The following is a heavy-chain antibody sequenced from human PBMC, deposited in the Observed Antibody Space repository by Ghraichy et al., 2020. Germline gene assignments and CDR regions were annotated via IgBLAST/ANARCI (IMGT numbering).Heavy chain of an antibody. CDR2: IYPGDSDT. CDR1: GYSFTSYW. D-gene: IGHD4-17*01. J-gene: IGHJ6*02. Sequence: GESLNISCKGSGYSFTSYWIGWVRQMPGKGLEWMGIIYPGDSDTRYSPSFQGQVTISADKSISTAYLQWSSLKAPDTAMYYCARLRVTTVTNPYMAEPTRTQGQNYYYYGMDVWGQGTTVTVSS. V-gene: IGHV5-51*01. CDR3: ARLRVTTVTNPYMAEPTRTQGQNYYYYGMDV.